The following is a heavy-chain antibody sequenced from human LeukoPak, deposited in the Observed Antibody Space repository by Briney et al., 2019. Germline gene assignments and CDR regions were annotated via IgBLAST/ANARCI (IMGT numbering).Heavy chain of an antibody. CDR3: AKDGYGSGSSLGY. J-gene: IGHJ4*02. CDR1: GFTFSSYA. V-gene: IGHV3-30*04. CDR2: ISYNGRNQ. Sequence: GGSLRLSCSASGFTFSSYAMHWVRQAPGKGLEWVAVISYNGRNQNYADSVQGRFTISRDNSKNTLYLQMNSLRAEDTAVYYCAKDGYGSGSSLGYWGQGTLVTVSS. D-gene: IGHD3-10*01.